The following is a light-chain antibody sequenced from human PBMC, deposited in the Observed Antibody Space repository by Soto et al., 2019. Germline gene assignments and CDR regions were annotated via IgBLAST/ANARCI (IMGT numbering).Light chain of an antibody. CDR3: QSYDSGVRGWV. V-gene: IGLV1-40*01. Sequence: QSVLTQPPSVSGAPGQRVTISCTGSSSNIGANYDVHWYQHLPGNAPKLLVYGDNNRPSGVPDRFSGYKSATSASLAIAGLQPEDETYYYCQSYDSGVRGWVFGGGTKVTVL. CDR1: SSNIGANYD. CDR2: GDN. J-gene: IGLJ3*02.